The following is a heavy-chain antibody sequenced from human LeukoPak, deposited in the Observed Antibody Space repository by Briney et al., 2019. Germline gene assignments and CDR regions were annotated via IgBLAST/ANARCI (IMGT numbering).Heavy chain of an antibody. D-gene: IGHD6-19*01. CDR3: AGIWYSSGYYFDY. J-gene: IGHJ4*02. CDR1: GDSISSHY. CDR2: IYDTGTT. Sequence: SETLSLTCTVSGDSISSHYWGWIRQPPGKGLEWIAYIYDTGTTVSNPSLKSRVSMSLDRSKNEFSLQLTSVTAADTAVYYCAGIWYSSGYYFDYWGQGTLVTVSS. V-gene: IGHV4-59*11.